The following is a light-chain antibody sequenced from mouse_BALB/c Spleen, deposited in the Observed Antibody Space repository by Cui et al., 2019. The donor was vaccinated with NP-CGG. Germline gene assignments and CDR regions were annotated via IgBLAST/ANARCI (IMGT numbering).Light chain of an antibody. V-gene: IGLV1*01. J-gene: IGLJ1*01. CDR1: TGAVTTSNY. CDR3: ALWYSNHWV. CDR2: GTN. Sequence: QGVLSQASALTTSPGETVTLTCRSSTGAVTTSNYANWVQEKPDHLFTGLIGGTNNRAPGVPARFSGSLIGDKAALTITGAQTEDEAIYFCALWYSNHWVFGGGTKLTVL.